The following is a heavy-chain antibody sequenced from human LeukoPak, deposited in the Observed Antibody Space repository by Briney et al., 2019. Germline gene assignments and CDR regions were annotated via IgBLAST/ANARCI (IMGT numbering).Heavy chain of an antibody. J-gene: IGHJ4*02. CDR3: ARGPVSEGLVATEGFDY. CDR2: MNPDSGNT. Sequence: ASVKVSCKASGYTFTGYDINWVRQATGQGLEWMGWMNPDSGNTGYAQKFQGRVTMTRNTSISTAYMELSSLRSEDTAVYYCARGPVSEGLVATEGFDYWGQGTLVTVSS. D-gene: IGHD5-12*01. CDR1: GYTFTGYD. V-gene: IGHV1-8*01.